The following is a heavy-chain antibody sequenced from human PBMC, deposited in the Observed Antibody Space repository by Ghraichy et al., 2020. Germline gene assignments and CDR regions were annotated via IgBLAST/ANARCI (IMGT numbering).Heavy chain of an antibody. Sequence: GGSLRLSCAASGFTFSSYGMHWVRQAPGKGLEWVAFIRYDGSNKYYADSVKGRFTISRDNSKNTLYLQMNSLRAEDTAVYYCAKVSWSYHDYYFDYWGQGTLVTVSS. J-gene: IGHJ4*02. CDR3: AKVSWSYHDYYFDY. D-gene: IGHD3-10*01. V-gene: IGHV3-30*02. CDR2: IRYDGSNK. CDR1: GFTFSSYG.